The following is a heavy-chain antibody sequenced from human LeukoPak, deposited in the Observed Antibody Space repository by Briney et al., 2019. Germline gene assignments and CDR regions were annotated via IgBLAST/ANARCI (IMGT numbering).Heavy chain of an antibody. CDR1: GFTFSSYS. V-gene: IGHV3-48*01. J-gene: IGHJ6*02. Sequence: GGSLRLSCAASGFTFSSYSMNWVRQAPGKGLEWVSYISSSSSTIYYADSVKGRFTISRDNAKNSLYPQMNSLRAEDTAVYYCARIVGASTVYYYYGMDVWGQGTTVTVSS. D-gene: IGHD1-26*01. CDR2: ISSSSSTI. CDR3: ARIVGASTVYYYYGMDV.